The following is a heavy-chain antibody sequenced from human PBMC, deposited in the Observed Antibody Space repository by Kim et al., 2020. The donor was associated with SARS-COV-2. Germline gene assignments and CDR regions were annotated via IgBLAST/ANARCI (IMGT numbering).Heavy chain of an antibody. CDR3: ARASGAYSSYAF. Sequence: ASVKVSCKASGYTFTSYVMHWVRQAPGQRLEWMGWINADNGNTKYSQKFQGRVTITRDTSATTAYMELSSLRSEDTAVYYCARASGAYSSYAFWGQGTLVTVSS. V-gene: IGHV1-3*01. CDR1: GYTFTSYV. J-gene: IGHJ4*02. CDR2: INADNGNT. D-gene: IGHD4-4*01.